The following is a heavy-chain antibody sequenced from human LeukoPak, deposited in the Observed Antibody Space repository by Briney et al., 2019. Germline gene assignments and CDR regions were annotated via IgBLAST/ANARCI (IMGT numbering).Heavy chain of an antibody. CDR2: IYYSGST. CDR1: GGSISSYY. Sequence: SETLSLTCTVSGGSISSYYWSWLRQPPGKGLEWIGYIYYSGSTNYNPSLKSRVTISVDTSKNQFSLKLSSVTAADTAVYYCAASPYYGSGSYYEAPFGYWGQGTLVTVYS. V-gene: IGHV4-59*01. CDR3: AASPYYGSGSYYEAPFGY. D-gene: IGHD3-10*01. J-gene: IGHJ4*02.